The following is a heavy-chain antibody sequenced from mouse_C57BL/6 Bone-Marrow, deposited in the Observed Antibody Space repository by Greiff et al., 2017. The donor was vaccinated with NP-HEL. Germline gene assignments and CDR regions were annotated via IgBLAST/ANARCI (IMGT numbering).Heavy chain of an antibody. D-gene: IGHD2-2*01. Sequence: VQLQQPGAELVKPGASVKLSCKASGYTFTSYWMHWVKQRPGQGLEWIGMIHPNSGSTNYNEKFKSKATLTVDKSSSTAYMQLSSLTSEDSAVYYCARSLLWFSMDYWGQGTSVTVSS. CDR2: IHPNSGST. CDR1: GYTFTSYW. CDR3: ARSLLWFSMDY. J-gene: IGHJ4*01. V-gene: IGHV1-64*01.